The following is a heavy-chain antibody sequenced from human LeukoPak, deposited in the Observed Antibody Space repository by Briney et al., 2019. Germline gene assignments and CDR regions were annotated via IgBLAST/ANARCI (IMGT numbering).Heavy chain of an antibody. Sequence: KTGGSLRLSCAASGFTFSSYWIHWVRQAPGKGLVWASRINSDESSTSYADSVKGRFTISRDNAKNTLYLQMNSLSAEDTAVYYCARGGVRYFNAMDVWGKGTTVTVSS. CDR2: INSDESST. D-gene: IGHD3-9*01. CDR1: GFTFSSYW. V-gene: IGHV3-74*01. J-gene: IGHJ6*04. CDR3: ARGGVRYFNAMDV.